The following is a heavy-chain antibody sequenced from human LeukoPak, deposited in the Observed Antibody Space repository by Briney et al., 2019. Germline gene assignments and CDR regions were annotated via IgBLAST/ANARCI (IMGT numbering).Heavy chain of an antibody. J-gene: IGHJ4*02. CDR3: ARALWFGEFLDY. CDR1: QYTFTGYY. V-gene: IGHV1-2*02. D-gene: IGHD3-10*01. Sequence: ASVKVSCKASQYTFTGYYMHWVRQAPGQGLEWMGWINPNSGGTNYAQQFQGRVTMTRDTSISTAYMELSRLRSDDTAVYYCARALWFGEFLDYWGQGTLVTVSS. CDR2: INPNSGGT.